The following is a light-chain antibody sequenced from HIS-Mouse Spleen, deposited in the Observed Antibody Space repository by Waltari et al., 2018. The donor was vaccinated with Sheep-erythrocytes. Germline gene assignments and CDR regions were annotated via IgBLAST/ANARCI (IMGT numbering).Light chain of an antibody. CDR3: CSYAGSYTVV. J-gene: IGLJ2*01. CDR1: SRDVGGYNY. Sequence: QSALTQPRSVSGSPGQSVTISCTGTSRDVGGYNYVSWYQQHPGKAPKRMIYDVSKRPSGVPDRFSGSKSGNTASLTISGLQAEDEADYYCCSYAGSYTVVFGGGTKLTVL. CDR2: DVS. V-gene: IGLV2-11*01.